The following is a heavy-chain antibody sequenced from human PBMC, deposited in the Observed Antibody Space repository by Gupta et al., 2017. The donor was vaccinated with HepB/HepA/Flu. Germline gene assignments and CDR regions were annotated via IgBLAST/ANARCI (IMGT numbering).Heavy chain of an antibody. CDR3: ARDSQDIVLMVYARWGNNWFDP. CDR1: TFSSYA. D-gene: IGHD2-8*01. CDR2: ISYDGSNK. Sequence: TFSSYAMHWVRQAPGKGLEWVAVISYDGSNKYYADSVKGRFTISRDNSKNTLYLQMNSLRAEDTAVYYCARDSQDIVLMVYARWGNNWFDPWGQGTLVTVSS. J-gene: IGHJ5*02. V-gene: IGHV3-30-3*01.